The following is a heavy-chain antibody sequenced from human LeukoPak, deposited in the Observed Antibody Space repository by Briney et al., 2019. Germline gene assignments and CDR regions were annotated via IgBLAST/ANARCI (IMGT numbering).Heavy chain of an antibody. CDR2: ISANGHNT. Sequence: GSLRLSCAASGFTFSSYAMSWVRQAPGKGLEWVSVISANGHNTYYVDSVKGRFTISRDNFKNMMYLQMDSLRVEDTAVYYCTLRTDYWGQGILVSVSS. CDR3: TLRTDY. J-gene: IGHJ4*01. CDR1: GFTFSSYA. V-gene: IGHV3-23*01.